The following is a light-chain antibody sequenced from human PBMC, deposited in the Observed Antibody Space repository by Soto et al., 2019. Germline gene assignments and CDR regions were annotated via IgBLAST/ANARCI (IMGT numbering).Light chain of an antibody. V-gene: IGKV3-11*01. J-gene: IGKJ4*01. CDR1: QSVENY. Sequence: EIVLTQSPATLSLSPGERATLSCRASQSVENYLAWFQQKRGQAPRLLIYDTSNRAAGIPHRFSGSGSGTDFTPTISSLEPEDFAVYYCHQRYIWPPLTFGGGTKVEIK. CDR2: DTS. CDR3: HQRYIWPPLT.